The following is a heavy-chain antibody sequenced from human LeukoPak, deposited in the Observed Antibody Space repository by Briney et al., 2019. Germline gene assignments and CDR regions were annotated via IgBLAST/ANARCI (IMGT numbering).Heavy chain of an antibody. CDR2: ISYDGSNK. CDR1: GFTFSSYA. J-gene: IGHJ4*02. V-gene: IGHV3-30-3*01. Sequence: GRSLRLSCAASGFTFSSYAMHWVRQAPGKGLEWVAVISYDGSNKYYADSVKGRFTISRDNSKNTLYLQMNSLRAEDTAVYYCARGRFSYDNTGYSSFYYWGQGTLVTVSS. D-gene: IGHD3-22*01. CDR3: ARGRFSYDNTGYSSFYY.